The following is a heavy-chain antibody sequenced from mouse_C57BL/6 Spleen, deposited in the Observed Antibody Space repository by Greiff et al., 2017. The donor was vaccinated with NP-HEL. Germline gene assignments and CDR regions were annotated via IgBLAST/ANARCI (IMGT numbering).Heavy chain of an antibody. Sequence: VQLQESGAELVRPGASVTLSCKASGYTFTDYEMHWVKQTPVHGLEWIGAIDPETGGTAYNQKFKGKAILTADKSSSTAYMELRSLTSEDSAVYYCTRRGGSSSFDYWGQGTTLTVSS. V-gene: IGHV1-15*01. CDR1: GYTFTDYE. J-gene: IGHJ2*01. CDR3: TRRGGSSSFDY. D-gene: IGHD1-1*01. CDR2: IDPETGGT.